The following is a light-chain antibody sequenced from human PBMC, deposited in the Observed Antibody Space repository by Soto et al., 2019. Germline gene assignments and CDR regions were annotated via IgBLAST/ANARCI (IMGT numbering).Light chain of an antibody. Sequence: EIVLTQSPPTLPLSPGERPTLSCRASQSVSSYLAWYQQKPGQAPRLLIYDASNRATGIPARFSGSGSGTDFTLTISSLEPEDFAVYYCQQRSNRFGQGTRLEI. CDR1: QSVSSY. CDR2: DAS. CDR3: QQRSNR. J-gene: IGKJ5*01. V-gene: IGKV3-11*01.